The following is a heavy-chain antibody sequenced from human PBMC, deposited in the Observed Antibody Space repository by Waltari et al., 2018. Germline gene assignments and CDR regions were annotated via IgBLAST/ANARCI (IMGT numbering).Heavy chain of an antibody. CDR2: ISYDGSNK. CDR3: AREGPYYYFWSVGGFDP. Sequence: QVQLVESGGGVVQPGRSLRLSCAASGFTFSSDAMHWVRQAPGKGLQWVAVISYDGSNKYYGNSVEGRFTISRDNSNNTLYLQMNSLRAEDTAVYYCAREGPYYYFWSVGGFDPWGQGTLVTVSS. CDR1: GFTFSSDA. J-gene: IGHJ5*02. D-gene: IGHD3-3*01. V-gene: IGHV3-30*01.